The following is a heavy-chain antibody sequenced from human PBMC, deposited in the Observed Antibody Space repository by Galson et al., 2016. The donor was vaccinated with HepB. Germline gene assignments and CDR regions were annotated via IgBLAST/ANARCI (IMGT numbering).Heavy chain of an antibody. CDR1: GGSIRTGSYY. J-gene: IGHJ6*02. Sequence: SETLSLTCTVSGGSIRTGSYYWGWIRQPPEKGLEWIGSIYYSGSTYYNPSLKSRVTISIDKSKHQFSLNLNSVTAADTAVYYCTRDERYYGLDVWGQGTTVIVS. CDR2: IYYSGST. V-gene: IGHV4-39*07. CDR3: TRDERYYGLDV.